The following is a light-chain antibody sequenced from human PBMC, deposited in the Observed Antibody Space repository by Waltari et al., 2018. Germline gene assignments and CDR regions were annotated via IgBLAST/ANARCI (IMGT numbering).Light chain of an antibody. J-gene: IGLJ3*02. V-gene: IGLV1-44*01. CDR3: AAWDDSLHGRWE. CDR1: SSNIGNNV. CDR2: RND. Sequence: QSVLTQPPSASGTPGQRVTISCSGSSSNIGNNVVNWYQQVPGTTPKLLIYRNDQRPSGVPDRFFGSKSGTSASLAISGLRSEDEADYYWAAWDDSLHGRWEFGGGTKVTVL.